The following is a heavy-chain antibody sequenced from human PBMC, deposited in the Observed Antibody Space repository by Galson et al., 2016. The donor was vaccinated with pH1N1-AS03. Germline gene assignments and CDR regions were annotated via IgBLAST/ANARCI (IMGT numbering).Heavy chain of an antibody. CDR3: ARQATPEGWLHYTWFDP. V-gene: IGHV4-39*01. J-gene: IGHJ5*01. CDR1: GDSMDSSSYH. Sequence: ETLSLTCSVSGDSMDSSSYHWGWIRQPPGKGLEWIGTVYYSGRTYYNPSLNRRVTISVDVSRRHFSLKLKSVSATDTGVYYCARQATPEGWLHYTWFDPWGQGTTVTVSS. D-gene: IGHD5-24*01. CDR2: VYYSGRT.